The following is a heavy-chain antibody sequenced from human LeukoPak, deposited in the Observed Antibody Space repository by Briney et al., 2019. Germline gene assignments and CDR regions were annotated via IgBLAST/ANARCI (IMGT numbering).Heavy chain of an antibody. J-gene: IGHJ3*02. V-gene: IGHV3-21*01. CDR2: ISSSSSYI. D-gene: IGHD3-22*01. Sequence: GGSLRLSCAASGFTFSSYGMNWVRQAPGKGLEWVSSISSSSSYIYYADSVKGRFTISRDNAKNSLYLQMNSLRAEDTAVYYCARDIGYDSSGYYPDAFDIWGQGTMVTVSS. CDR1: GFTFSSYG. CDR3: ARDIGYDSSGYYPDAFDI.